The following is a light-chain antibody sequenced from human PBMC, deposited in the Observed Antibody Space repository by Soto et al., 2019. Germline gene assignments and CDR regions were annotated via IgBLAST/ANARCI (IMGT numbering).Light chain of an antibody. Sequence: DIVMTQSPLSLSVTPGEPASISCKSSQSLLHRNGYSYLDWYLQKPGQPPQRLIYLGSDRASGVPDRFSGSGSGTEFTLKISRVEAEDVGVYYCMQNLQTPLTFGGGTKVEIK. CDR1: QSLLHRNGYSY. CDR2: LGS. J-gene: IGKJ4*01. V-gene: IGKV2-28*01. CDR3: MQNLQTPLT.